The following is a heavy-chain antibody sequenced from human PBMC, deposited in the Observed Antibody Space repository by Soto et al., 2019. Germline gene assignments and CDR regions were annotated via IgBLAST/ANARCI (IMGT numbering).Heavy chain of an antibody. V-gene: IGHV3-30*18. D-gene: IGHD2-15*01. J-gene: IGHJ6*02. CDR2: ISYDESYK. CDR3: AKDSEYCSGGSCLAYYYYYGMDV. CDR1: GFTFSRYG. Sequence: GGSLRLSCAASGFTFSRYGMHWVRQAPGKGLEWVAVISYDESYKYYTDSVKGRFTISRDNSKNTLYLQMNSLRAEDTAVYYCAKDSEYCSGGSCLAYYYYYGMDVWGQGTTVTVSS.